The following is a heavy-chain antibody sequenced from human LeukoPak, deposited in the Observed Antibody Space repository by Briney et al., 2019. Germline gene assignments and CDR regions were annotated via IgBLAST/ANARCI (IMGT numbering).Heavy chain of an antibody. D-gene: IGHD3-10*01. J-gene: IGHJ6*03. CDR2: ISGSGGTT. Sequence: GGSLRLSCAASGFSFSSYTMNWVRQAPGKGLEWVSAISGSGGTTYYADSVKGRFTISRDNSKNTLHLQMNSLRAEDTAAYYCAKAVGSGSYSLYYYYMDVWGKGTTVTISS. CDR1: GFSFSSYT. V-gene: IGHV3-23*01. CDR3: AKAVGSGSYSLYYYYMDV.